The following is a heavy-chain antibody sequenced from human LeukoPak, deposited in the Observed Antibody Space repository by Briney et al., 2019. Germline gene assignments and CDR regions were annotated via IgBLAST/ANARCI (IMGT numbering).Heavy chain of an antibody. CDR2: ICSSRSYI. D-gene: IGHD3-10*01. Sequence: PGGSLRLSCAGSGFTFSSYSMNWVRQAPGKGLEWVSSICSSRSYIYYADSVKGRFTISRDNAKNSLYLQMNSLRAEDTAVYYCARVLWFGESQRPLSYYCYGMDVWGQGTTVTVSS. CDR1: GFTFSSYS. J-gene: IGHJ6*02. V-gene: IGHV3-21*01. CDR3: ARVLWFGESQRPLSYYCYGMDV.